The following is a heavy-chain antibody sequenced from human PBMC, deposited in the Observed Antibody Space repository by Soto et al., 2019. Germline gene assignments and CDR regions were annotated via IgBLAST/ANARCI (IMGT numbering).Heavy chain of an antibody. D-gene: IGHD3-3*01. CDR2: TYYRSKWYN. V-gene: IGHV6-1*01. CDR1: GDSVSSNSAA. Sequence: PSQTLSLTCAISGDSVSSNSAAWNWIRQSPSRGLEWLGRTYYRSKWYNDYAVSVKSRITINPDTSKNQFSLQLNSVTPEDTAVYYCARVVNDFWSGYHYYYGMDVWGQGTTVTVSS. CDR3: ARVVNDFWSGYHYYYGMDV. J-gene: IGHJ6*02.